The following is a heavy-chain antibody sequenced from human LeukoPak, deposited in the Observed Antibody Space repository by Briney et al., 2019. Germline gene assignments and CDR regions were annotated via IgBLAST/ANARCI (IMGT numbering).Heavy chain of an antibody. J-gene: IGHJ4*02. D-gene: IGHD2-8*01. CDR3: ARHGRMVIMSKFSTGIDQ. CDR1: DGSISNYF. CDR2: IYYTGMT. Sequence: PSETLSLTCTVPDGSISNYFWSWIRQPPGKGLEGLGYIYYTGMTNSNPSLKSRVTISMDTSKNQFSLNLRSVTAEDTAIYYCARHGRMVIMSKFSTGIDQWGQGTLVTVSS. V-gene: IGHV4-59*08.